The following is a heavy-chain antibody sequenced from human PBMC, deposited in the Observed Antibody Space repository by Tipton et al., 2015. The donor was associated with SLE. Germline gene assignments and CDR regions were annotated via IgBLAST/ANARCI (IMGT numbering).Heavy chain of an antibody. J-gene: IGHJ2*01. CDR1: GGSFSGYY. V-gene: IGHV4-59*08. Sequence: LRLSCAVYGGSFSGYYWSWIRQPPGKGLEWIGYIYFTGSTNYNPSLKSRLTISIDRSQNQFSLRLNSMTAADTAVYYCARHPTTVTTPWEWYFDLWGRGTLVTVSS. CDR3: ARHPTTVTTPWEWYFDL. CDR2: IYFTGST. D-gene: IGHD4-17*01.